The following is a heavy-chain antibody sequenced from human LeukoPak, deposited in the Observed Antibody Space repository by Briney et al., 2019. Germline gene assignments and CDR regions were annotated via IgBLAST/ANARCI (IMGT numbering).Heavy chain of an antibody. J-gene: IGHJ4*02. CDR2: ISGSGGST. Sequence: GGSLRLSCAASGFTFSSYAMSWVRQAPGKGLEWVSAISGSGGSTYYADSVKGRFTISRDNSKNTLYLQMNGLRAEETAIYYCAKAGGYSYDYRGYYFDYWGQGTLVTVSS. D-gene: IGHD5-18*01. CDR3: AKAGGYSYDYRGYYFDY. CDR1: GFTFSSYA. V-gene: IGHV3-23*01.